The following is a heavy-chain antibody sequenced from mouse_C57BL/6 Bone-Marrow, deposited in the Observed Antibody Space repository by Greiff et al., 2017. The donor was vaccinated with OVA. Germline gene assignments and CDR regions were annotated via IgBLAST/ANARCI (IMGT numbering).Heavy chain of an antibody. CDR3: TRLSYYSKDY. CDR1: GFTFSSYA. D-gene: IGHD2-5*01. V-gene: IGHV5-9-1*02. Sequence: EVKVVESGEGLVKPGGSLKLSCAASGFTFSSYAMSWVRQTPEKRLEWVAYISRGGDYIYYADTVKGRFTISRDNARNTLYLQMSSPKSEDTAMYYCTRLSYYSKDYWGQGTTLTVSS. CDR2: ISRGGDYI. J-gene: IGHJ2*01.